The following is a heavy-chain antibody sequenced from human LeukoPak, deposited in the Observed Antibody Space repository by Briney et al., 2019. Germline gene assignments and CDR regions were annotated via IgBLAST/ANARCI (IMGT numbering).Heavy chain of an antibody. CDR3: ARDSFVVGFDP. CDR2: IYSSGTT. V-gene: IGHV4-4*07. Sequence: SETLSLTCTISGGSLSPYYWNWIRQPAGKGLEWIGRIYSSGTTNYNPSLKSRVTISVDTSKNQFSLKLSSVTAADTAVYYCARDSFVVGFDPWGQGTLVTVSS. J-gene: IGHJ5*02. D-gene: IGHD2-15*01. CDR1: GGSLSPYY.